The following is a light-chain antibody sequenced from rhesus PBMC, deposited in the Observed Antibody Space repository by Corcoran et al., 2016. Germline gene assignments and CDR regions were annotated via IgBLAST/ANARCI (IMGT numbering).Light chain of an antibody. CDR2: KAS. V-gene: IGKV1-25*01. CDR3: QQHNSYPPT. J-gene: IGKJ1*01. Sequence: DIQMTQSPSSLSASVGDTVTITCRASQGISSYLAWYQQKPGKAPKLLIYKASTLQSGVPSRFSGCGSGTDFTLTISSLRPDDFATYCCQQHNSYPPTFGQGTKVEIK. CDR1: QGISSY.